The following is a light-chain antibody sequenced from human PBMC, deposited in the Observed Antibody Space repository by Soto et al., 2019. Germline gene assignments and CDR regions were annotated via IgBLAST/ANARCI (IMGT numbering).Light chain of an antibody. Sequence: DIQMTQSPSSLSAYVGDRITITCRASQSISNRLNWYQQQPGKAPKLLIYSESGLESGVTSRFSGSGSGTEFTLTINSLQPEDSATYYCQQSYTTIITFGPGTKVDIK. V-gene: IGKV1-39*01. CDR2: SES. CDR3: QQSYTTIIT. J-gene: IGKJ3*01. CDR1: QSISNR.